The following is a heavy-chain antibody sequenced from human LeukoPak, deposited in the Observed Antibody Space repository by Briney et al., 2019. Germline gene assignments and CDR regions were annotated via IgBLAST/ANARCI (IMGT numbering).Heavy chain of an antibody. J-gene: IGHJ4*02. Sequence: TLSLTCTVSGGSISSGGYYWSWIRQHPGKGLEWIGYIYYSGSTYYNPSLKSRVTISVDTSKNQFSLKLSSVTAADTAVYYCARESSTTVTTGRSVDYWGQGTLVTVSS. D-gene: IGHD4-17*01. V-gene: IGHV4-31*03. CDR1: GGSISSGGYY. CDR3: ARESSTTVTTGRSVDY. CDR2: IYYSGST.